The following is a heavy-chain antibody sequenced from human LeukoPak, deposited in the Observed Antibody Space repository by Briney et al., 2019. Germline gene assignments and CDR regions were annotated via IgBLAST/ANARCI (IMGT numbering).Heavy chain of an antibody. Sequence: SSETLSLTCTVSGGSISSSSYYWGWIRQPPGKGLEWIGSIYYSGSTYYNPSLKSRVTISVDTSKNQFSLKLSSVTAADTAVYYYARLGVSSSWYSDYWGQGTLVTVSS. CDR2: IYYSGST. CDR3: ARLGVSSSWYSDY. V-gene: IGHV4-39*01. D-gene: IGHD6-13*01. CDR1: GGSISSSSYY. J-gene: IGHJ4*02.